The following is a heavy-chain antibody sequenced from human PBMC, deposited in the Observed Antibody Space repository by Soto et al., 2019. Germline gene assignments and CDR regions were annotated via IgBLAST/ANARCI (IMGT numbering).Heavy chain of an antibody. CDR2: IYRGFST. CDR1: GFNVANTY. D-gene: IGHD6-6*01. J-gene: IGHJ3*02. Sequence: GGSLRLSCAVSGFNVANTYMSWVRQAPGKGLEWVSVIYRGFSTFYADSVKGRFTVSRDDSKNTVSLQMNSLRAEDTAVYYCARDRSDSSRDDSFDIWGQGTMVTVSS. CDR3: ARDRSDSSRDDSFDI. V-gene: IGHV3-53*01.